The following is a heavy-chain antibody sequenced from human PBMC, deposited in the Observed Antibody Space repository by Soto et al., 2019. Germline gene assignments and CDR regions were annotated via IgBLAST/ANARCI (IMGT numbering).Heavy chain of an antibody. Sequence: EVQLLESGGGLVQPGGSLRLSCAASGFTFSSYAMSWVRQAPGKGLEWVSAISGSGGSTYYADSVKGRFTISRDNSNSTRYLQMNSLRAEDTAVYYCAKIGPYSSGWYTVDPWGQGTLVTVSS. J-gene: IGHJ5*02. CDR2: ISGSGGST. CDR3: AKIGPYSSGWYTVDP. V-gene: IGHV3-23*01. CDR1: GFTFSSYA. D-gene: IGHD6-19*01.